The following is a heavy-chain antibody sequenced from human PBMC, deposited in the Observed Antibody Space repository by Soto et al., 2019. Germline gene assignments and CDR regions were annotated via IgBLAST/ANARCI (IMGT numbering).Heavy chain of an antibody. Sequence: QVQLVQSGAEVKKPGSSVKVSCKASGGTFSSYAISWVRQAPGQGLEWMGGIIPIFGTANYAQKFQGRVTITADESTSTAYMELSSLRSEDTAVYYYARDRVRHCSSTSCYPWGMDVWGQGTTVTVSS. CDR2: IIPIFGTA. D-gene: IGHD2-2*01. J-gene: IGHJ6*02. V-gene: IGHV1-69*01. CDR3: ARDRVRHCSSTSCYPWGMDV. CDR1: GGTFSSYA.